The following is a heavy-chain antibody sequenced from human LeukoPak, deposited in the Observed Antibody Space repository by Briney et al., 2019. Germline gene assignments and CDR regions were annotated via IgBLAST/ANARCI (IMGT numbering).Heavy chain of an antibody. CDR2: MNPNSGNT. CDR1: GYTFTSYG. V-gene: IGHV1-8*02. D-gene: IGHD2-15*01. Sequence: GASVKDSCKASGYTFTSYGISWVREAPGQGLGWMGWMNPNSGNTGYAQKFQGRVTMTRNTSISTAYMELSSLRSEDTAVYYCARAGGYCGRISCPYYFDYWGQGSLVAVSS. CDR3: ARAGGYCGRISCPYYFDY. J-gene: IGHJ4*02.